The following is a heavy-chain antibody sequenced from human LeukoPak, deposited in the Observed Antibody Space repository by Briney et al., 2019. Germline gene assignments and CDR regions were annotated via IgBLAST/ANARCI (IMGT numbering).Heavy chain of an antibody. CDR3: ARDYYSYSRGSWAFDI. CDR1: GFTFTSYT. V-gene: IGHV3-21*01. J-gene: IGHJ3*02. D-gene: IGHD3-22*01. CDR2: ISSSSNYI. Sequence: GGSLRLSCAASGFTFTSYTMNWVRQAPGKGLEWVSSISSSSNYIYYADSVKGRFTISRDNAKNSLYLQMNSLRAEDTAVYYCARDYYSYSRGSWAFDIWGQGTMVTVSS.